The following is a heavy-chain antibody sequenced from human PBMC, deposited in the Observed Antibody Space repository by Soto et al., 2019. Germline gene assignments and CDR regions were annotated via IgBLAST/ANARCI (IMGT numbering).Heavy chain of an antibody. V-gene: IGHV3-23*01. CDR2: ISGSGGST. CDR1: GFTFSSYA. Sequence: GGSLRLSCVASGFTFSSYAMSWVRQAPGKGLEWVSAISGSGGSTYYADSVKGRFTISRDNSKNTLYLQMNSLRAEDTAVYYCAKGLHDFWSGYRDYYYMDVWGKGTTVTVSS. J-gene: IGHJ6*03. CDR3: AKGLHDFWSGYRDYYYMDV. D-gene: IGHD3-3*01.